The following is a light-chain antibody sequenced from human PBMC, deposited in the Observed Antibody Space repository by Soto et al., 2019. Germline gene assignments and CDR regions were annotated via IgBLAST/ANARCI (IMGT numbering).Light chain of an antibody. CDR1: QSISSY. Sequence: EIQMTQSPSSLSASVGDRVTITCRASQSISSYLNWYQQKPGKAPKLLIYAASSLQSGVPSRFSGSGSGTDFTLTISSLQPEDFATYYCQQSYSTPNTFGQGNDWRL. J-gene: IGKJ5*01. CDR3: QQSYSTPNT. CDR2: AAS. V-gene: IGKV1-39*01.